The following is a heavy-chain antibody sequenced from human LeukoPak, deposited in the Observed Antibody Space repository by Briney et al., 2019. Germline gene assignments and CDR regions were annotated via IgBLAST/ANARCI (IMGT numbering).Heavy chain of an antibody. Sequence: GGSLRLSCAASGFTFSSYWMSWVRQAPGKGLEWVANIKQDGSEKYYVDSVKGRFTISRDNSKNTLYLQMNSLRAEDTAVYYCAKDKGATVTTFDYWGQGTLVTVSS. J-gene: IGHJ4*02. CDR3: AKDKGATVTTFDY. D-gene: IGHD4-17*01. V-gene: IGHV3-7*01. CDR1: GFTFSSYW. CDR2: IKQDGSEK.